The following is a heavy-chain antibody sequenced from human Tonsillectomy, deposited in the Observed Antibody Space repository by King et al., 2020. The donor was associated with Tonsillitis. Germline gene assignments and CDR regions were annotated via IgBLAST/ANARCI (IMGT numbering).Heavy chain of an antibody. CDR3: AKVRESGDYAPFAH. D-gene: IGHD4-17*01. CDR1: GFTFRSYG. Sequence: VQLVESGGGVVQSGGSLRLSCAASGFTFRSYGMHWVRQAPGKGLEWVAYISYDGSNKYYADAVKGRVTISRDISKNTVYLQMSSLRVEDTAVYYCAKVRESGDYAPFAHWGQGTPVSVS. J-gene: IGHJ4*02. CDR2: ISYDGSNK. V-gene: IGHV3-30*02.